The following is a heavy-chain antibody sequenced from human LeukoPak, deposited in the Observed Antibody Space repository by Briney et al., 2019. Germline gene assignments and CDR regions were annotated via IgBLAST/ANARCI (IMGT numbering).Heavy chain of an antibody. CDR1: GFTFSSYW. Sequence: GGSLRLSCAASGFTFSSYWMHWVRQAPGKGLVWVSRTNSDGSSATYADSVKGRFTISRDNAKNTLYLQMNGLRAEDTAVYYCATEGQEGFNYYYYMEAWGKGTTVTVSS. CDR3: ATEGQEGFNYYYYMEA. CDR2: TNSDGSSA. V-gene: IGHV3-74*01. J-gene: IGHJ6*03.